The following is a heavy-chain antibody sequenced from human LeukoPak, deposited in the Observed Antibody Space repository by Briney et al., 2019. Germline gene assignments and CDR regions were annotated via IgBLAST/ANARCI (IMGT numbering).Heavy chain of an antibody. D-gene: IGHD5-18*01. V-gene: IGHV1-69*13. CDR1: GGTFSSYA. CDR3: ARAPLDTAMAYYFDY. CDR2: IIPIFGTA. Sequence: VKVSCKASGGTFSSYAISWVRQAPGQGLEWMGGIIPIFGTANYAQKFQGRVTITADESTSTAYMELSSLRSEDTAVYYCARAPLDTAMAYYFDYWGQGTLATVSS. J-gene: IGHJ4*02.